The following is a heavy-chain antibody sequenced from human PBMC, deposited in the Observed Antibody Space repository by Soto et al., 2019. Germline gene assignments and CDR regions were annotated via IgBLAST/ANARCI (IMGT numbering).Heavy chain of an antibody. CDR1: GFTFSDYC. J-gene: IGHJ4*02. CDR3: ARGRAVAV. V-gene: IGHV3-7*02. D-gene: IGHD6-19*01. Sequence: EVQLVESGGGLVQPGGSLRLSCAASGFTFSDYCMTWVRQAPGKGLEWVANIKADGSEINYVDSVKGRFTISRDNAKNSLSLQMNSLRAEDTGIYYCARGRAVAVWGQGTLVFVSS. CDR2: IKADGSEI.